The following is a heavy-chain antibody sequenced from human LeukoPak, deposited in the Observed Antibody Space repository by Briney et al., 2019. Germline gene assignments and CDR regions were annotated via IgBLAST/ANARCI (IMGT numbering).Heavy chain of an antibody. V-gene: IGHV4-59*01. CDR2: IYYSGTT. CDR1: GFTFSNYA. J-gene: IGHJ4*02. D-gene: IGHD6-13*01. CDR3: ARGVYIAAAQYAY. Sequence: PGGSLRLSCAASGFTFSNYAMTWVRQPPGKGLEWIGYIYYSGTTNYNPSLKSRVTISVDTSKNQFSLKLSSVTAADTAVYYCARGVYIAAAQYAYWGQGTLVTVSS.